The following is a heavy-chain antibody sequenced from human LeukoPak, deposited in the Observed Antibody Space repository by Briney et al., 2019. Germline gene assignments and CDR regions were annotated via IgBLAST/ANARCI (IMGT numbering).Heavy chain of an antibody. CDR2: IRYDESGK. CDR1: GFTFSSYG. V-gene: IGHV3-30*02. D-gene: IGHD5-18*01. J-gene: IGHJ3*02. Sequence: GGSLRLSCAASGFTFSSYGMHGVPQAPGKGLEWVAFIRYDESGKHYADSAKGRFTISRDLSKSTLYLQMNSLRAEDTAVYYCARVRIEVWDEAVDIWGQGTMVTVSS. CDR3: ARVRIEVWDEAVDI.